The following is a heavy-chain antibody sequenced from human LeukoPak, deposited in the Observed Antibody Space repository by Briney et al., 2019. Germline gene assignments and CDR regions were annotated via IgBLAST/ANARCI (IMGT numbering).Heavy chain of an antibody. CDR1: GFTFSSYS. CDR3: ARDNYYDSSGYPPDY. J-gene: IGHJ4*02. D-gene: IGHD3-22*01. Sequence: GGSLRLSCAASGFTFSSYSMNWVRQAPGKGLEWVSSISSSSSYIYYADSVKGRFTISRDNAKNSLYLQMNSLRAEDTAVYYCARDNYYDSSGYPPDYWGQGTLVTVSS. V-gene: IGHV3-21*01. CDR2: ISSSSSYI.